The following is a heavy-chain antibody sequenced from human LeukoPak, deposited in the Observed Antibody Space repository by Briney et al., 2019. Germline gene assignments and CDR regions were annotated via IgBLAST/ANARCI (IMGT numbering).Heavy chain of an antibody. CDR1: GGSISTYY. Sequence: ETLSLTCTVSGGSISTYYWSWIRQPPGKGLEWIGYIDYSGSTNYNPSLKSRVTISVGTSKNQFSLKLRSVTAADTAVYYCARNYMGYAFDIWGQGTMVTVSS. V-gene: IGHV4-59*01. CDR2: IDYSGST. D-gene: IGHD1-7*01. CDR3: ARNYMGYAFDI. J-gene: IGHJ3*02.